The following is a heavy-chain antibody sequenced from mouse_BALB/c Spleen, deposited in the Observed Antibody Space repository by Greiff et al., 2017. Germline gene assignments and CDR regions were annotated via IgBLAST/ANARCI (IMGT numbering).Heavy chain of an antibody. CDR2: ISYSGST. CDR1: GYSITRDYA. J-gene: IGHJ2*01. V-gene: IGHV3-2*02. Sequence: VQLQQSGPGLVKPSQSLSLTCTVTGYSITRDYAWNWIRQFPGNKLEWMGYISYSGSTSYNPSLKSRISITRDTSKNQFFLQLNSVTTEDTATYYCARLDYWGQGTTLTVSS. CDR3: ARLDY.